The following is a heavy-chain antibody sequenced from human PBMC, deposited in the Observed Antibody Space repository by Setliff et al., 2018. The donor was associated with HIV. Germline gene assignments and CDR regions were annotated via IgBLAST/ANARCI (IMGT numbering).Heavy chain of an antibody. CDR2: IYTSGST. CDR3: ARGLYCSGGSCSFDY. CDR1: GGSISSGSYY. V-gene: IGHV4-61*09. Sequence: SETLSLTCTVSGGSISSGSYYWSWLRQPAGKGLEWIGHIYTSGSTNYNPALKSRVTISVDTSKNQFSLKLSSVTAADTAVYYCARGLYCSGGSCSFDYWGQGTLVTVSS. J-gene: IGHJ4*02. D-gene: IGHD2-15*01.